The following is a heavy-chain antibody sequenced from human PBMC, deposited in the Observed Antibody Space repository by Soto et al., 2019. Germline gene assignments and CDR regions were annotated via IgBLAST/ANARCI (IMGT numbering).Heavy chain of an antibody. CDR3: AKDFFMFYGDYLPQGDYFDY. J-gene: IGHJ4*02. V-gene: IGHV3-23*01. CDR2: ISGSGGST. Sequence: PGGSLRLSCAASGFTFSSYAMSWVRQAPGKGLEWVSAISGSGGSTYYADSVKGRFTISRDNSKNTLYLQMNSLRAEDTAVYYCAKDFFMFYGDYLPQGDYFDYWGQGTLVTVSS. CDR1: GFTFSSYA. D-gene: IGHD4-17*01.